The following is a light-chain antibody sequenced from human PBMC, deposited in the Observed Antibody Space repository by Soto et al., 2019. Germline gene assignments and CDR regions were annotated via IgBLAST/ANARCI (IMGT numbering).Light chain of an antibody. CDR3: ATWDDSLSGWV. CDR2: TNN. V-gene: IGLV1-47*02. J-gene: IGLJ3*02. CDR1: SYNIGSNY. Sequence: QSVLTQPPSASGTPGQRVSISCSGRSYNIGSNYVYWYQQLPGTAPKLLMYTNNQRPSGVPDRFPGSKSGTSASLAISGLRSEDEADYYCATWDDSLSGWVFGGGTKLTVL.